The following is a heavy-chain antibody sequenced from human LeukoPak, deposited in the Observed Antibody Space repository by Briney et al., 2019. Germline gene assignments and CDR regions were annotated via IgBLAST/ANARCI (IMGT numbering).Heavy chain of an antibody. J-gene: IGHJ4*02. CDR1: GFTFSDKY. CDR3: ARTIRGY. Sequence: GGYLRLSWAAYGFTFSDKYMRWNRQAEGEGLEWVSYISSSGSTIYYADSVKGRFTIARDNAKNSLYLQMNSLSAEDTAVYYCARTIRGYWGQGTLVTVSS. D-gene: IGHD3-10*01. V-gene: IGHV3-11*01. CDR2: ISSSGSTI.